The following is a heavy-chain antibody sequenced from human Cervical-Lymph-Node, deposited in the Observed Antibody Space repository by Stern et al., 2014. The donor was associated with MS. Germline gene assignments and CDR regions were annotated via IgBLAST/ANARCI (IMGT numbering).Heavy chain of an antibody. CDR3: ARDHLALFYDNSGQIAFDI. J-gene: IGHJ3*02. CDR1: GFSVSTYY. CDR2: LYSGGAT. D-gene: IGHD3-22*01. V-gene: IGHV3-66*02. Sequence: EVQLEESGGGLVQPGGSLRLSCAASGFSVSTYYMSWVRQAPGKGLEWVSVLYSGGATYYADSVKGRFTISRDNSKNTLYLQMNSLRAEDTAVYYCARDHLALFYDNSGQIAFDIWGQGTVVTVSS.